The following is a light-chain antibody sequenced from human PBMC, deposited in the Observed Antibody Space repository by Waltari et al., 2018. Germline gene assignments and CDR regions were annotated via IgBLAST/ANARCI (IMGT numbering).Light chain of an antibody. J-gene: IGKJ1*01. CDR3: QQYYSTPTWT. CDR2: AAS. Sequence: DIQMTQSPSSLSASVGDRVTITCRASQGISNSLAWYQQKPGKAPKLLLYAASSLESGVPSRFSGSGSGTDYTLTISSLQPEDFATYYCQQYYSTPTWTFGQGTKVEIK. CDR1: QGISNS. V-gene: IGKV1-NL1*01.